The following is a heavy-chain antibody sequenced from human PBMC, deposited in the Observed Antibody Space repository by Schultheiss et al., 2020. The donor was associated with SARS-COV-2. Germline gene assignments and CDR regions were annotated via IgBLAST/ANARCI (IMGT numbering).Heavy chain of an antibody. J-gene: IGHJ4*02. D-gene: IGHD5-18*01. V-gene: IGHV4-59*01. CDR1: GGSISSYY. CDR3: ASGDTAMVYDY. Sequence: SETLSLTCTVSGGSISSYYWSWIRQPPGKGLEWIGYIYYSGSTNYNPSLKSRVTITVDTSKNQFSLKLSSVTAADTAVYYCASGDTAMVYDYWGQGTLVTVSS. CDR2: IYYSGST.